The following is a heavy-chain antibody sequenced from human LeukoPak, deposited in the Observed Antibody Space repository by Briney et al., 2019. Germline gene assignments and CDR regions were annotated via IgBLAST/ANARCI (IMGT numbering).Heavy chain of an antibody. V-gene: IGHV3-9*03. CDR2: ISWNSGSI. Sequence: GGSLRLSCAASGFTFDDYAMHWVRQAPGKGLEWVSGISWNSGSIGYADSVKGRFTISRDNAKNSLYLQMNSLRAEDMALYYCAKATDYYYMDVWGKGTTVTVSS. CDR3: AKATDYYYMDV. J-gene: IGHJ6*03. CDR1: GFTFDDYA.